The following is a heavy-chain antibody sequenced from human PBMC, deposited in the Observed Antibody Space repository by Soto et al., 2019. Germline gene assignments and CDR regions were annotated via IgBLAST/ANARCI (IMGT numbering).Heavy chain of an antibody. V-gene: IGHV4-39*01. CDR3: ASELEGDFFAY. CDR1: GGSISSSRYY. CDR2: IYYSGRT. D-gene: IGHD1-1*01. J-gene: IGHJ4*02. Sequence: SETLSLTCTVSGGSISSSRYYWAWIRQPPGKGLEWIASIYYSGRTYYNPSLKSRATISVDTSKNQFSLMLSSVTAADTAVYYCASELEGDFFAYWGQVTLVTVSS.